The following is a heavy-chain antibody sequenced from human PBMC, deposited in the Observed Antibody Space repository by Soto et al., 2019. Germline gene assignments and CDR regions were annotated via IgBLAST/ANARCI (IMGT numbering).Heavy chain of an antibody. CDR3: ARLRTPSGWTGELYGMDD. Sequence: SETLSLTCAVYGGSFSGYYWSWIRQPPGKGLEWIGEINHSGSTNYNPSLKSRVTISVDTSKNQFSLKLSSVTAADTAVYYCARLRTPSGWTGELYGMDDWYQGTMVEVSS. J-gene: IGHJ6*02. CDR2: INHSGST. V-gene: IGHV4-34*01. D-gene: IGHD6-19*01. CDR1: GGSFSGYY.